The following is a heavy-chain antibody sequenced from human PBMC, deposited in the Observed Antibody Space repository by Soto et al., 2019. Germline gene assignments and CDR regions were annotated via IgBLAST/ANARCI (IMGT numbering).Heavy chain of an antibody. D-gene: IGHD4-17*01. CDR1: GNSISSGYY. CDR2: LYYSGGT. Sequence: SEPLSLTCAVSGNSISSGYYWGWIRQPPGKGLEWIGSLYYSGGTYYNPSLKSRVTISVDTSKNQFSLKLNSVTAADTAVYYCARGAATVTPGWFDPWGQGTRVTVSS. CDR3: ARGAATVTPGWFDP. J-gene: IGHJ5*02. V-gene: IGHV4-38-2*01.